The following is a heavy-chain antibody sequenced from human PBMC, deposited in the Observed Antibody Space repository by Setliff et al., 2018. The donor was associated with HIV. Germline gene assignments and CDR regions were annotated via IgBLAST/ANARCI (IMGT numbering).Heavy chain of an antibody. J-gene: IGHJ4*02. CDR2: ISSSSYYI. CDR1: GFTFSTYR. Sequence: PGGSLRLSCAASGFTFSTYRMNWVRQAPGKGLEWVSSISSSSYYIYYADSVKGRFIISRDTSKNTLYLQMSSLRPDDTAIYYCVKPYTGYYYDGSVYDDFWGQGTLVTVSS. D-gene: IGHD3-22*01. CDR3: VKPYTGYYYDGSVYDDF. V-gene: IGHV3-21*01.